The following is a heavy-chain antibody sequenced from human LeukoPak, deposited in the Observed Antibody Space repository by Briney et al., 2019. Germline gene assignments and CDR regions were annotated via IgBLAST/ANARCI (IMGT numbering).Heavy chain of an antibody. V-gene: IGHV3-53*01. CDR3: ASRYCSGGSCYSDY. Sequence: QTGGSLRLSCAATGLSVSSNFMSWVRQAPGKGLEWVSVIYGGGSTYYADSVKGRFTISRDNAKNSLYLQMNSLRAEDTAVYYCASRYCSGGSCYSDYWGQGTLVTVSS. J-gene: IGHJ4*02. CDR2: IYGGGST. D-gene: IGHD2-15*01. CDR1: GLSVSSNF.